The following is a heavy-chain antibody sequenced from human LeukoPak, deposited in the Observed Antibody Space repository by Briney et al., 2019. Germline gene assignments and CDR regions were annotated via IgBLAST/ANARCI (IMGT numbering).Heavy chain of an antibody. CDR1: GFTFSTYA. CDR2: ISGSGGGT. CDR3: AKSYYDILTGQPY. J-gene: IGHJ4*02. V-gene: IGHV3-23*01. Sequence: GGSLRLSCAASGFTFSTYAMSWVRQAPGKGLEWVSAISGSGGGTYYADSVRGRFTISRDNSENTLYLQMNSLRAEDTAIYYCAKSYYDILTGQPYWGQGTLVTVSS. D-gene: IGHD3-9*01.